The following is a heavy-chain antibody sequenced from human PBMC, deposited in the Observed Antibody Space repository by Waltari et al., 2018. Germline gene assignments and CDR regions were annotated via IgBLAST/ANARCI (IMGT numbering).Heavy chain of an antibody. Sequence: QVQLVQSGAEVKKPGSSVTVSCKDSGGTFSSYAISWVGQAPGQGLEWMGRIIPIFGTANYAQKFQGRVTITADKSTSTAYMELSSLRSEDTAVYYCARDHSKLDGMDVWGQGTTVTVSS. CDR2: IIPIFGTA. CDR1: GGTFSSYA. CDR3: ARDHSKLDGMDV. D-gene: IGHD6-13*01. J-gene: IGHJ6*02. V-gene: IGHV1-69*08.